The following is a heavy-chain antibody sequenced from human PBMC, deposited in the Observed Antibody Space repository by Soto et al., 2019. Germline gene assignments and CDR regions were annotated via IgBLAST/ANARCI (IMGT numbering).Heavy chain of an antibody. CDR1: GGTFSSYA. CDR3: ARVVSTVAVAVRSLAP. CDR2: IIPIFGTA. Sequence: QVQLVQSGAEVKKPGSSVKVSCKASGGTFSSYAISWVRQAPGQGLEWMGIIPIFGTANYAQKFQGRVTITADKSTSTAYMELSNLRSEDTAVYYCARVVSTVAVAVRSLAPWGQGTLVTVSS. D-gene: IGHD6-19*01. V-gene: IGHV1-69*06. J-gene: IGHJ5*02.